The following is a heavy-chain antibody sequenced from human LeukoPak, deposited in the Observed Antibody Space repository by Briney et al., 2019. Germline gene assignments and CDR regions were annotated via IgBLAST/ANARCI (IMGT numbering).Heavy chain of an antibody. Sequence: GGSLRLSCAASGFTFSSQWMSWVRQAPGKGLEWVAIVNQGGTEKYYVDSVKGRFTISRDNAKNSLYLQMNSLRAEDTAIYYCAREHYLYYMDGWGKGTTVTVSS. CDR1: GFTFSSQW. V-gene: IGHV3-7*01. CDR2: VNQGGTEK. CDR3: AREHYLYYMDG. J-gene: IGHJ6*03.